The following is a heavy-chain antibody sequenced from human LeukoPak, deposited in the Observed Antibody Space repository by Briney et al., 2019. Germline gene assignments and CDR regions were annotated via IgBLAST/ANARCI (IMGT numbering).Heavy chain of an antibody. CDR2: IRSKAYGGTT. D-gene: IGHD2-15*01. CDR3: TRLNRGIVVVVAATVY. Sequence: GGSLRLSCTASGFTFGDYAMSWFRQAPGKGLEWVGFIRSKAYGGTTEYAASVKGRFTISRDDSKSIAYLQMNSLKTEDTAVYYCTRLNRGIVVVVAATVYWGQGTLVTVSS. V-gene: IGHV3-49*03. J-gene: IGHJ4*02. CDR1: GFTFGDYA.